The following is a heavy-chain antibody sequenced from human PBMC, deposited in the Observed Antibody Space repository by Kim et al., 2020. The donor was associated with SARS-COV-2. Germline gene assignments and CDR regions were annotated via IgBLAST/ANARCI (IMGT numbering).Heavy chain of an antibody. CDR1: GDSISSYY. J-gene: IGHJ4*02. D-gene: IGHD1-26*01. CDR3: ARRRSGSSHFDY. CDR2: VSYGGST. Sequence: SETLSLTCTVSGDSISSYYWSWIRQPPGKGLEWIGYVSYGGSTNYNPSLKSRVTISADTSKSQFSLKLTSVTAADTAVYYCARRRSGSSHFDYWGQGSLVTVS. V-gene: IGHV4-59*13.